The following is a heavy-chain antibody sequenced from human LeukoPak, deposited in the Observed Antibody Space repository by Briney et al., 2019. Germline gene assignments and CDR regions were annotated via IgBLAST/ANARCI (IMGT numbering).Heavy chain of an antibody. V-gene: IGHV3-23*01. J-gene: IGHJ4*02. Sequence: PGGSLRLSCAASGFTFSSYAMSWVRQAPGKGLEWVSAISGSGGSTYYADSVKGRFTISRDNSKNTLYLQMNSLRAEDTAVYYCAKALLGLVGEDYFDYWGQGTLVTVSS. D-gene: IGHD6-19*01. CDR2: ISGSGGST. CDR1: GFTFSSYA. CDR3: AKALLGLVGEDYFDY.